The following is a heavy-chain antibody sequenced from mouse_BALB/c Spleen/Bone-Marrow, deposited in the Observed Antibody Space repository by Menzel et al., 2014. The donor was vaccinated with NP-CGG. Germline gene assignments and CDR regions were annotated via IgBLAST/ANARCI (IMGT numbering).Heavy chain of an antibody. D-gene: IGHD2-2*01. Sequence: QVQLQQSGAELAKPGASVKMSCKASGYTFTSYWMHWVKPRPGQGLEWIGYINPSTGYTEYNQKFKDKATLTADKSSSTAYMQLSSLTSEDSAVYYCARYHYGYDGFAYWGQGTLVTVSA. CDR1: GYTFTSYW. V-gene: IGHV1-7*01. J-gene: IGHJ3*01. CDR2: INPSTGYT. CDR3: ARYHYGYDGFAY.